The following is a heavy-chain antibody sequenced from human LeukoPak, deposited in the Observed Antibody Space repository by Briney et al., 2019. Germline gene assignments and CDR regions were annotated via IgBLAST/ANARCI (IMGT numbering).Heavy chain of an antibody. V-gene: IGHV3-23*01. CDR2: ISGSGGST. Sequence: GGSLRLSCAASGFTFSSYGMHWVRQAPGKGLEWVSAISGSGGSTYYADSVKGRFTISRDNSKNTLYLQMNSLRAEDTAVYYXXXXXXXTAAGTVFYFDFWGQGTLVTVSS. CDR3: XXXXXXTAAGTVFYFDF. CDR1: GFTFSSYG. D-gene: IGHD6-13*01. J-gene: IGHJ4*02.